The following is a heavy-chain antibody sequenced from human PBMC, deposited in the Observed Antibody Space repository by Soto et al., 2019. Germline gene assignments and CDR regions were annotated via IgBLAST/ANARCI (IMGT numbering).Heavy chain of an antibody. CDR3: ARRFDDYSKGEDYYGMDV. CDR1: GGSISSSSYY. D-gene: IGHD4-4*01. Sequence: SETLSLTCTDSGGSISSSSYYWGWIRQTPGKGLEWIGSIYYSGSTYYNPSLKSRVTISVDTSKNQFSLKLSSVTAADTAVYYCARRFDDYSKGEDYYGMDVWGQGTTVTVSS. V-gene: IGHV4-39*01. J-gene: IGHJ6*02. CDR2: IYYSGST.